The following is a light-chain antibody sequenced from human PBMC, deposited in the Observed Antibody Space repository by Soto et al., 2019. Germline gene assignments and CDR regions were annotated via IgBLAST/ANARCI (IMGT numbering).Light chain of an antibody. J-gene: IGLJ1*01. V-gene: IGLV2-14*01. CDR3: SSYIGSSTLV. CDR2: EVS. CDR1: SSDVGAYNY. Sequence: QSVLTQPASVSGPPGQSITISCTVTSSDVGAYNYVSWYQQHPGKAPKLMIYEVSNRPSGVSNRFSGSKSGNTASLTISGLQAEDEADYYCSSYIGSSTLVFGTGTKVTAL.